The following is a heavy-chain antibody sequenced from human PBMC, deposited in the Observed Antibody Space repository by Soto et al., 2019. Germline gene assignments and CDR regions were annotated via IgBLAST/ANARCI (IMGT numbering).Heavy chain of an antibody. CDR3: VREGIGTAGYFER. CDR2: VNSDGTKT. CDR1: GFTFTSHW. D-gene: IGHD6-13*01. J-gene: IGHJ4*02. V-gene: IGHV3-74*01. Sequence: EVQLVESGGGLVQPGGSLRLSCAASGFTFTSHWMHWLRQAPGEGLVWVSRVNSDGTKTNYADSMKGRFTISRDNAKNAHYLQMNKPRAEDTGVYYCVREGIGTAGYFERWGQGTLVTVSS.